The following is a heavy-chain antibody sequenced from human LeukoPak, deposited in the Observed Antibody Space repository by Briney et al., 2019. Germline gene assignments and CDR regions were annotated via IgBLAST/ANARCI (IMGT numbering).Heavy chain of an antibody. CDR2: ISYDGSNK. D-gene: IGHD3-22*01. V-gene: IGHV3-30-3*01. Sequence: GRSLRLSCAASGFTFSSYAMHWVRQAPGKGLEWVAVISYDGSNKYYADSVKGRFTISRDNSKNTLYLQMNSLRAEDTAVYYCARGPSGVVTLDAFDIWGQGTMITVSS. CDR3: ARGPSGVVTLDAFDI. CDR1: GFTFSSYA. J-gene: IGHJ3*02.